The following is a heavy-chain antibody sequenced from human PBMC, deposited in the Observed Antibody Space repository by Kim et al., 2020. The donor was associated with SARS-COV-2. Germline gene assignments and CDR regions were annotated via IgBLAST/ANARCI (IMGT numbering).Heavy chain of an antibody. D-gene: IGHD3-10*01. V-gene: IGHV3-53*01. CDR1: GFTVSSNY. J-gene: IGHJ4*02. CDR3: ASLSMVRGEDQNY. Sequence: GGSLRLSCAASGFTVSSNYMSWVRQAPGKGLEWVSVIYSGGSTYYADSVKGRFTISRDNSKNTLYLQMNSLRAEDTAVYYCASLSMVRGEDQNYWGQGTLVTVSS. CDR2: IYSGGST.